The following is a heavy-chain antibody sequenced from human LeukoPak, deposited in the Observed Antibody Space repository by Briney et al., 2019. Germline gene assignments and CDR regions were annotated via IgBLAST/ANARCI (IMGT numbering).Heavy chain of an antibody. D-gene: IGHD5-12*01. J-gene: IGHJ4*02. Sequence: KPSETLSLTCTLSGGSISTYYWSWIRQPPGKGLEWIGYIYHSGSNNYNPSLKSRVTISVDTSKNQFSLKLSSVTAADTAVYYCARGGGYASPIGYWGQGALVTVSS. CDR1: GGSISTYY. V-gene: IGHV4-59*01. CDR2: IYHSGSN. CDR3: ARGGGYASPIGY.